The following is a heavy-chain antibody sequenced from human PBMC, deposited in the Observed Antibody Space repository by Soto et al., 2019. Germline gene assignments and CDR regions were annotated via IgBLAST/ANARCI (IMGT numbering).Heavy chain of an antibody. J-gene: IGHJ4*02. CDR2: ISWDGLAQ. V-gene: IGHV3-30*18. CDR3: AKETIQVGGPNYFDR. CDR1: GFSFSRYG. Sequence: VHLVESGGGVVQPGRSLRLLCEASGFSFSRYGMHWVRQAPGMGLEWVAVISWDGLAQYYADSVKGRFTISRDNSQSTLYLQMNSLRTEDTAIYYCAKETIQVGGPNYFDRWGQGTLVTVSS. D-gene: IGHD1-1*01.